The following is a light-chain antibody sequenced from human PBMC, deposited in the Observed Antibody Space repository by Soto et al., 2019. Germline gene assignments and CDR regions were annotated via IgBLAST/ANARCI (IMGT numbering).Light chain of an antibody. Sequence: ELVLTQSPGTLSLSPGERATLSRRASQSVSSTYLAWYQQKPGEAPRHLIYGASIRATGIPDRFSGSGSVTDFILTISRLEPEDLAFYYCQQYGSSPLLTFGGGTKVEIK. CDR3: QQYGSSPLLT. J-gene: IGKJ4*01. CDR2: GAS. V-gene: IGKV3-20*01. CDR1: QSVSSTY.